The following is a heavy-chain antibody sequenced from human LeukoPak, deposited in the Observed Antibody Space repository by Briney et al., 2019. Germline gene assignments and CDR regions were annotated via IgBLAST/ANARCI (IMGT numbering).Heavy chain of an antibody. CDR3: ARVASSGWYYYYYYMDV. D-gene: IGHD6-19*01. J-gene: IGHJ6*03. Sequence: GGSLRLSCAASEFSVGSNYMTWVRQAPGKGLEWVAVISYDGSNKYYADSVKGRFTISRDNSKNTLYLQMNSLRAEDTAVYYCARVASSGWYYYYYYMDVWGKGTTVTVSS. CDR2: ISYDGSNK. V-gene: IGHV3-30*03. CDR1: EFSVGSNY.